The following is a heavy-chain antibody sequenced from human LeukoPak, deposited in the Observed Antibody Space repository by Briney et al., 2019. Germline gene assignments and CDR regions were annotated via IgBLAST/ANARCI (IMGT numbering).Heavy chain of an antibody. Sequence: GGSLRLSCAASGFTFSSYWMSWVRQAPGKGLEWVANIKQDGSEKYYVDSVKGRFTISRDNAKNSLYLQMNSLRAEDTAVYYCARSGEWLVYYFDYWGQGTLVTVSS. V-gene: IGHV3-7*01. J-gene: IGHJ4*02. CDR3: ARSGEWLVYYFDY. CDR2: IKQDGSEK. D-gene: IGHD6-19*01. CDR1: GFTFSSYW.